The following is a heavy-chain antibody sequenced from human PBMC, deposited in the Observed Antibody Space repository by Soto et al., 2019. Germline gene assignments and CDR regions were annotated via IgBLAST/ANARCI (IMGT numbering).Heavy chain of an antibody. CDR2: IYYSGST. V-gene: IGHV4-31*03. CDR1: GGSISSGGYY. CDR3: ARDASGSSFFDD. J-gene: IGHJ4*02. D-gene: IGHD1-26*01. Sequence: SETLSLTCTVSGGSISSGGYYWSWIRQHPGKGLEWIGFIYYSGSTYYNPSLKSRVTISVDTSKNQFSLKLTSVTAADTAVYYFARDASGSSFFDDWGKGTLVPVSS.